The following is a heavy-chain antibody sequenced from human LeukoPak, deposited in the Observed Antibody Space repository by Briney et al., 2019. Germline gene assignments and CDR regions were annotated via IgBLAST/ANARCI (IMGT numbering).Heavy chain of an antibody. CDR1: ELSLSTSAMG. CDR3: ARSVGGVSARPFGY. J-gene: IGHJ4*02. D-gene: IGHD6-6*01. V-gene: IGHV2-70*11. Sequence: SGPTLVNPTQTLRLTCTFSELSLSTSAMGVSWIRQPPGKALEWLARTVWDEERHYSRTLETRLTISKDTSKNQVGLAMANMDPVDPATYYSARSVGGVSARPFGYWGQGTLVTVSS. CDR2: TVWDEER.